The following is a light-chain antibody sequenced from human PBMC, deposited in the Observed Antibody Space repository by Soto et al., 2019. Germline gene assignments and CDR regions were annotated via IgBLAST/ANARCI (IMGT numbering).Light chain of an antibody. V-gene: IGKV3-11*01. CDR3: QQRGNWPRT. J-gene: IGKJ1*01. CDR2: DAS. Sequence: EIVLTQSPATLSLSPGERATLSCRASQSVSSYLAWYQQKPGQAPRLLIYDASKRATGIPARFSGSGSGTDFTLTISNLEXXXFADYYCQQRGNWPRTFGQGTKVEIK. CDR1: QSVSSY.